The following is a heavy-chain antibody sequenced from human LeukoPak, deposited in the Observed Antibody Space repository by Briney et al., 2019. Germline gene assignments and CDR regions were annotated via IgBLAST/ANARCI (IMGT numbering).Heavy chain of an antibody. D-gene: IGHD3-3*01. Sequence: SVKVSCKASGGTFSSYAISWVRQAPGQGLEWMGGIIPIFGTANYAQKFQGGVTITTDESTSTAYMELSSLRSEDTAVYYCARVSRGVTIFGNNWFDPWGQGTLVTVAS. CDR2: IIPIFGTA. CDR1: GGTFSSYA. CDR3: ARVSRGVTIFGNNWFDP. J-gene: IGHJ5*02. V-gene: IGHV1-69*05.